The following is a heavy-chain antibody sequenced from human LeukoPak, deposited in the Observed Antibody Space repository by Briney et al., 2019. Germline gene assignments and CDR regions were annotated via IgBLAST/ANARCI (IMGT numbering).Heavy chain of an antibody. D-gene: IGHD6-6*01. CDR3: ARDTSSSSSRGYFDY. V-gene: IGHV1-2*02. CDR1: GYTFTGYY. CDR2: INPNSGGT. J-gene: IGHJ4*02. Sequence: ASVKVSCKASGYTFTGYYMHWVRQAPGQRFEWMGWINPNSGGTNYAQKFQGRVTMTRDTSISTAYMELSRLRSDDTAVYYCARDTSSSSSRGYFDYWGQGTLVTVSS.